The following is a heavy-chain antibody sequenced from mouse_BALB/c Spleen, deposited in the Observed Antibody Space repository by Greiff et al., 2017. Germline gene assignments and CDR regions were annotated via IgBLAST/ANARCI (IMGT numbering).Heavy chain of an antibody. CDR2: ISDGGSYT. CDR1: GFTFSDYY. D-gene: IGHD2-3*01. CDR3: ARGGYSTFDY. V-gene: IGHV5-4*02. Sequence: DVKLVESGGGLVKPGGSLKLSCAASGFTFSDYYMYWVRQTPEKRLEWVATISDGGSYTYYPDSVKGRFTISRDNAKNNLYLQMSSLKSEDTAMYYCARGGYSTFDYWGQGTTLTVSS. J-gene: IGHJ2*01.